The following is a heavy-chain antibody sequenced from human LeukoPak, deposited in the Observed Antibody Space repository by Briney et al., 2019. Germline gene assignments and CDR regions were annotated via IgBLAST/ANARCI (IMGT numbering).Heavy chain of an antibody. J-gene: IGHJ4*02. CDR1: GGSISSYY. Sequence: PSETLSLTCTVSGGSISSYYWSWIRQPPGKGLEGIGYIYYSGSTNYNPSLKSRVTISLDTSKNQFSLNLTSVTAADTAVYYCGRVSVGGLVHYWGQGSLVTVSS. V-gene: IGHV4-59*08. D-gene: IGHD1-26*01. CDR2: IYYSGST. CDR3: GRVSVGGLVHY.